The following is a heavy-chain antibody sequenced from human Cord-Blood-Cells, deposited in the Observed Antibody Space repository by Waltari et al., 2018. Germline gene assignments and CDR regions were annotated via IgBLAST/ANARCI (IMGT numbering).Heavy chain of an antibody. CDR1: GGSISSGGYY. Sequence: QVQLQESGPGLVKPSQTLSLTCPFSGGSISSGGYYWSWIRQHPGKGLEWIGYIYYRGSPYYLPALKCLVTISVATSKHPVSVKLSSVTAADTAVYYWGRDRQQLALGTFNIWGQGTMVTVSS. CDR2: IYYRGSP. J-gene: IGHJ3*02. D-gene: IGHD6-13*01. V-gene: IGHV4-31*01. CDR3: GRDRQQLALGTFNI.